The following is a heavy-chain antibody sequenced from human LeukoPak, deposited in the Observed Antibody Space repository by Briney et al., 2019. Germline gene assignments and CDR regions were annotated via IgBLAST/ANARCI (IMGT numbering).Heavy chain of an antibody. CDR1: GYSFTSYW. J-gene: IGHJ4*02. V-gene: IGHV5-51*01. D-gene: IGHD3-10*01. CDR2: IYPGDSDT. CDR3: AAKYYYGSGSFPTNFDY. Sequence: GESLKISCKGSGYSFTSYWIGWVRQMPGKGLEWMGIIYPGDSDTRYSPSFQGQVTISADKSISTAYLQWSGLKASDTAMYYCAAKYYYGSGSFPTNFDYWGQGTLVTVSS.